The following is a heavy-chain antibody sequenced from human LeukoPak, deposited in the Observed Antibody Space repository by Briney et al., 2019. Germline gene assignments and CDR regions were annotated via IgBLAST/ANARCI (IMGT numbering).Heavy chain of an antibody. CDR2: IYHSGST. CDR3: AKWYRQVY. Sequence: PSQTLSLTCTVSGGSISSGGHYWNWIRQPPGKGLEWIAYIYHSGSTYYNPSLKSRVTMSVDRSKNQFSLRLNSVTAADTAVYYCAKWYRQVYWGQGTLVTVSS. V-gene: IGHV4-30-2*01. J-gene: IGHJ4*02. CDR1: GGSISSGGHY. D-gene: IGHD1-26*01.